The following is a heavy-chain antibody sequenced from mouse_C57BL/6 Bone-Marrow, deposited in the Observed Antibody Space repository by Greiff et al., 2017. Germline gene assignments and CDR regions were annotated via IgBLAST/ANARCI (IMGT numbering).Heavy chain of an antibody. CDR1: GFTFNTYA. CDR2: IRSKSSNYAT. V-gene: IGHV10-3*01. D-gene: IGHD1-1*01. Sequence: EVKLVESGGGLVQPKGSLKLSCAASGFTFNTYAMHWVRPAPGQGLEWVARIRSKSSNYATYYADSVKDRFTISRDDSQSMLYLQMNNLKTEDTAMYYGVGVTTVVATDYYAMDYWGQGTSVTVSS. CDR3: VGVTTVVATDYYAMDY. J-gene: IGHJ4*01.